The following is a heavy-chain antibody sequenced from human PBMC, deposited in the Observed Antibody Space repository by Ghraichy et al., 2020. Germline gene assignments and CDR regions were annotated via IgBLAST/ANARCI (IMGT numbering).Heavy chain of an antibody. CDR3: AALDTRQFLLSHFDL. D-gene: IGHD5-24*01. V-gene: IGHV4-38-2*02. CDR1: GYSMSSGYY. J-gene: IGHJ4*02. Sequence: SETLSLTCTVSGYSMSSGYYWGWIRQYPGKGLEWIAIIFHSGSTYSNPSLESRVTISIDTSNNQVSLRLSSVTAADTAVYYCAALDTRQFLLSHFDLWGQGILVTVSS. CDR2: IFHSGST.